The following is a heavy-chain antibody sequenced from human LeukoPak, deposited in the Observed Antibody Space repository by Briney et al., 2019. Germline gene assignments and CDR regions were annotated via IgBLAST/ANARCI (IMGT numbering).Heavy chain of an antibody. CDR3: AHRGSSGTYALH. CDR1: GFSLSTSGVG. V-gene: IGHV2-5*02. Sequence: SGPTLVKPTQTLTLTCTFSGFSLSTSGVGVGWIRQPPGKALEWLALIYWDDDNRYNPSLKSRLTITKDTSKNQVVLTVTNMDPVDTATYCCAHRGSSGTYALHWGQGTLVTVSS. J-gene: IGHJ1*01. D-gene: IGHD3-10*01. CDR2: IYWDDDN.